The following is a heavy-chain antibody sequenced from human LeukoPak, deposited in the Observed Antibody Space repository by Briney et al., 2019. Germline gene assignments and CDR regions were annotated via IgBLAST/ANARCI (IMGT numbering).Heavy chain of an antibody. V-gene: IGHV6-1*01. CDR1: GDSVSSNSAA. CDR2: TYYRSKWYN. Sequence: SQTLSLTCAISGDSVSSNSAAWNWIRQSPPRGLEWLGRTYYRSKWYNDFAVSVQSRVTINPDTSKNQFSLQLNSVTPEDTALYYCARGGGAFDIWGQGTMVTVSS. D-gene: IGHD5-12*01. CDR3: ARGGGAFDI. J-gene: IGHJ3*02.